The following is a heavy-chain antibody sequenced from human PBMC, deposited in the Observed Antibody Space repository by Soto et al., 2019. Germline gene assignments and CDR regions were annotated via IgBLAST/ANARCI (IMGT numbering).Heavy chain of an antibody. J-gene: IGHJ6*02. CDR3: ARDRNCISTSCLNYYYGMDV. CDR2: IIPIFGTA. D-gene: IGHD2-2*01. CDR1: GGTFSSYA. Sequence: QVQLVQSGAEVKKPGSSVKVSCKASGGTFSSYAISWVRQAPGQGLEWMGGIIPIFGTANYAQKFQGRVTTTADESTSTAYMELSSVRSEDTAVYYCARDRNCISTSCLNYYYGMDVWGQGTTVTVSS. V-gene: IGHV1-69*12.